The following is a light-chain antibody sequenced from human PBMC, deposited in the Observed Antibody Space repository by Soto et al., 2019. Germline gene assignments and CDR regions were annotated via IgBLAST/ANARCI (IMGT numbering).Light chain of an antibody. Sequence: EIVMTQSPATLSVSPGERATLSCRASQSVSSNLAWYQQKPGQAPRLLIYGASTRATGIPARFSGSGSGTEFTLTISSLQSEDFAVYYCQQRSNWPKFTFGPGTKVDI. CDR2: GAS. CDR3: QQRSNWPKFT. J-gene: IGKJ3*01. V-gene: IGKV3-15*01. CDR1: QSVSSN.